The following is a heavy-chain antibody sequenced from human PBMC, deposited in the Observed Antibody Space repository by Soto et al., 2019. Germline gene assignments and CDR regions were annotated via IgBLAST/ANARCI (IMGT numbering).Heavy chain of an antibody. CDR1: GFTFTSSA. V-gene: IGHV1-58*01. Sequence: QMQLLQSGPEVKKPGTSVKVSCKASGFTFTSSAVQWVRQARGQRLEWIGWIVVGSGNTNYAQKFQERVTITRDMSTSTAYMELSSLRSEDTAVYYCAAGGIAVAASDYWGQGTLVTVSS. J-gene: IGHJ4*02. CDR2: IVVGSGNT. D-gene: IGHD6-19*01. CDR3: AAGGIAVAASDY.